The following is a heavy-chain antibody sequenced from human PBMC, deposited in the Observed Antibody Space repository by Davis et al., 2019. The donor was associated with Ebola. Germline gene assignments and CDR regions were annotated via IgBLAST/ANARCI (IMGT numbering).Heavy chain of an antibody. CDR2: ISYDGSNK. V-gene: IGHV3-30*03. D-gene: IGHD6-13*01. Sequence: PGGSLRLSCAASGFTFSSYGMHWVRQAPGKGLEWVAVISYDGSNKYYADSVKGRFTISRDNSKNTLYLQMNSLRAEDTAVYYCTRHMDRIAAADDYWGQGTLVTVSS. CDR1: GFTFSSYG. CDR3: TRHMDRIAAADDY. J-gene: IGHJ4*02.